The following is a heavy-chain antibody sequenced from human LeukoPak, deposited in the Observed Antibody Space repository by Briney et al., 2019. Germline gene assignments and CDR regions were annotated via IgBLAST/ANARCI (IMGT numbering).Heavy chain of an antibody. J-gene: IGHJ5*02. CDR3: ARAHGEYYRPGWFDP. V-gene: IGHV4-59*01. CDR2: IYYSGST. Sequence: SETLSLTCTVSGGSISSYYWSWIRQPPGKGLEWIGYIYYSGSTNYNPSLKSRATISVDTSKNQFSLKLSSVTAADTAVYYCARAHGEYYRPGWFDPWGQGTLVTVSS. CDR1: GGSISSYY. D-gene: IGHD2/OR15-2a*01.